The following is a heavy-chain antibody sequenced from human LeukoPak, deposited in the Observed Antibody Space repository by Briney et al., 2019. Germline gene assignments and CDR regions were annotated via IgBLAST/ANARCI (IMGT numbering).Heavy chain of an antibody. CDR3: ARDSDSGSYYGY. D-gene: IGHD1-26*01. J-gene: IGHJ4*02. V-gene: IGHV1-18*01. CDR2: ISAYNGNT. Sequence: GASVKVSCKASGGTFSSYAISWVRQAPGQGLEWMGWISAYNGNTNYAQKLQGRVTMTTDTSTSTAYMELRSLRSDDTAVYYCARDSDSGSYYGYWGQGTLVTVSS. CDR1: GGTFSSYA.